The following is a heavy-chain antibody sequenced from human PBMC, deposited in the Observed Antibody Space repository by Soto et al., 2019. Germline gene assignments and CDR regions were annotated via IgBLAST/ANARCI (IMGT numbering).Heavy chain of an antibody. CDR1: GYTFTSYG. D-gene: IGHD4-17*01. V-gene: IGHV1-18*04. CDR2: ISAYNGNT. J-gene: IGHJ5*02. Sequence: GASVKVSCKASGYTFTSYGISWVRQAPGQGLEWMGWISAYNGNTNYAQKLQGRVTMTTDTSTSTAYMELRSLRSDDTAVYYCAVHDYGDYVGWFDPWGQGTLVTVSS. CDR3: AVHDYGDYVGWFDP.